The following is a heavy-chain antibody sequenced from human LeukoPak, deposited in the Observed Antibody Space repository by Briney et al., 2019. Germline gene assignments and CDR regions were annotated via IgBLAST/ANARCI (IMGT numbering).Heavy chain of an antibody. D-gene: IGHD6-6*01. CDR3: AKDIGRPGYYYYYGMDV. V-gene: IGHV3-9*01. J-gene: IGHJ6*02. Sequence: GGSLRLSCAASGFTFDDYAMHWVRQAPGKGLEWVSGISWNSGSIGYADSVKGRFTISRDNAKNSLYLQMNSLRVEDTALYYCAKDIGRPGYYYYYGMDVWGQGTTVTVSS. CDR1: GFTFDDYA. CDR2: ISWNSGSI.